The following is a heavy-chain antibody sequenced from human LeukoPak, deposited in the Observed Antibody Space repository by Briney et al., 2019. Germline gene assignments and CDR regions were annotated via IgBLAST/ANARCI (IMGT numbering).Heavy chain of an antibody. Sequence: SETQSLTCTVSGGSISSYYWSWIRQPPGKGLEWIGYIYYSGSTNYNPSLKSRVTISVDTSKNQFSLKLSSVTAADTAVYYCARVMITPVAFDIWGQGTMVTVSS. CDR3: ARVMITPVAFDI. V-gene: IGHV4-59*01. D-gene: IGHD3-16*01. CDR1: GGSISSYY. CDR2: IYYSGST. J-gene: IGHJ3*02.